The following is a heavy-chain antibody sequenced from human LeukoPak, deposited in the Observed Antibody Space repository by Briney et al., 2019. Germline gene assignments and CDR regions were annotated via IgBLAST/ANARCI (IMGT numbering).Heavy chain of an antibody. D-gene: IGHD6-19*01. V-gene: IGHV3-7*01. Sequence: PGGSLRLSCAASGFNFGEFWMAWVRQTPGEGLEWVADIKEDGSEKFYVDSVKGRFAISRDNAKNSLYLQMNSLRAEDTAVYYCARYGNGAWLAHYSFDIWGQGTMVTVSS. CDR1: GFNFGEFW. CDR3: ARYGNGAWLAHYSFDI. CDR2: IKEDGSEK. J-gene: IGHJ3*02.